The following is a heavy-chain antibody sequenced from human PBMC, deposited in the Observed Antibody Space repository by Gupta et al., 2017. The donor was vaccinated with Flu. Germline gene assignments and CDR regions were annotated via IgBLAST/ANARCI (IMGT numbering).Heavy chain of an antibody. D-gene: IGHD6-19*01. CDR3: VRQLEEDRNGWYHDFDY. CDR2: IFHSGNH. Sequence: QLQESGPGLVKPSATLSLTCTVSGDSITNNNCHWGWVRQPPGQGLEWVGSIFHSGNHYYNPSLGSRVTISIDTSKNQLSLNLKAVTAADTAVYFCVRQLEEDRNGWYHDFDYWGQGSPVTVSS. J-gene: IGHJ4*02. CDR1: GDSITNNNCH. V-gene: IGHV4-39*01.